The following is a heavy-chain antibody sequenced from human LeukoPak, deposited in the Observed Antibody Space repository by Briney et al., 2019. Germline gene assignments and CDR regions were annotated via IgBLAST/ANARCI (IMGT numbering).Heavy chain of an antibody. V-gene: IGHV1-46*01. CDR1: GYTFTSYY. J-gene: IGHJ4*02. Sequence: ASVKVSCKASGYTFTSYYMHWGRQAPGQGLEWMGIINPSGGSTSYAQKFQGRVTMTRDTSTSTVYMELSSLRSEDTAVYYCARSRGYYDSSGYYYLDYWGQGTLVTVSS. CDR2: INPSGGST. CDR3: ARSRGYYDSSGYYYLDY. D-gene: IGHD3-22*01.